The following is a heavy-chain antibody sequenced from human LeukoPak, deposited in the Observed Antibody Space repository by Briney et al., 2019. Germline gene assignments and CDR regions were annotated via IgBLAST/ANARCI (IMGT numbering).Heavy chain of an antibody. J-gene: IGHJ4*02. CDR2: IYPGDSDT. Sequence: GESLKISCQGSGYSFTTYWIGWVRQMPGQGLEWMGIIYPGDSDTRYSPSFQGQVTISADKSISTAYLQWNSLKASDIAMYYCATYYGSGSYFYYWGQGTLVTVSS. V-gene: IGHV5-51*01. D-gene: IGHD3-10*01. CDR3: ATYYGSGSYFYY. CDR1: GYSFTTYW.